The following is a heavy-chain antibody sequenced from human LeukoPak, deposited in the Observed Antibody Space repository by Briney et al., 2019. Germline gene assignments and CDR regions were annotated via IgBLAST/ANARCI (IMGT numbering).Heavy chain of an antibody. CDR1: GFNFRTYG. J-gene: IGHJ4*02. Sequence: GRSLRLSCVASGFNFRTYGMHWVRQAPGKGPEWVAVIWYDGSKKYYADSVKGRFTISRDNSKSTLFLEMSSLRAEDTAVFYCARGVGGNSYYFDYWGQGTLVTVSS. CDR3: ARGVGGNSYYFDY. D-gene: IGHD1-26*01. V-gene: IGHV3-33*01. CDR2: IWYDGSKK.